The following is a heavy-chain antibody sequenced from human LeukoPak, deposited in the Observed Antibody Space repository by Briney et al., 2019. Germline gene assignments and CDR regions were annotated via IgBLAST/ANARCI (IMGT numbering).Heavy chain of an antibody. CDR2: IRNSRSYI. J-gene: IGHJ4*02. CDR1: GFTFSSYR. Sequence: GGSLRLSCAASGFTFSSYRTNWVRQAPGKGLEWVSPIRNSRSYINYADSVKGRFTISRDNAKNSLYLQMNSLRAEDTAVYYCAREPPRKVGATTDFDYWGQGNLVTVSS. D-gene: IGHD1-26*01. CDR3: AREPPRKVGATTDFDY. V-gene: IGHV3-21*01.